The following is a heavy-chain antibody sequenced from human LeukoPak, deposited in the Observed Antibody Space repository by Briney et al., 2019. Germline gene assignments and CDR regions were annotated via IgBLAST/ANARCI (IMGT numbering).Heavy chain of an antibody. CDR1: GGSISSGGYY. D-gene: IGHD2-2*02. J-gene: IGHJ4*02. CDR3: AREAPSAYYTGDY. CDR2: IYYSGST. Sequence: PSETLSLTCTVSGGSISSGGYYWSWIRQHPGKGQEWIGYIYYSGSTYYNPSLKSRVTISVDTSKNQFSLKLSSVTAADTAVYYCAREAPSAYYTGDYWGQGTLVTVSS. V-gene: IGHV4-31*03.